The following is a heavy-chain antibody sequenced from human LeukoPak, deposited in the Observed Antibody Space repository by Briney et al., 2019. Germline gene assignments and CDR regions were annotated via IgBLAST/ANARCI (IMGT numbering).Heavy chain of an antibody. CDR2: MNCNGCST. Sequence: GGSLRLSCAAPGLTFDGYDMSSVRQAPGEGLEWVFDMNCNGCSTGYADSVKGRFTISRDNAKSSLYLQMNSLRGEYTALYYCAGGGGWYWGEGTLVTVSS. J-gene: IGHJ4*02. CDR1: GLTFDGYD. D-gene: IGHD2-15*01. CDR3: AGGGGWY. V-gene: IGHV3-20*04.